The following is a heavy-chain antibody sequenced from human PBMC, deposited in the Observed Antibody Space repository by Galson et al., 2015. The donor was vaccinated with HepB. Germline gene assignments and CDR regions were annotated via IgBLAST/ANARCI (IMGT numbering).Heavy chain of an antibody. CDR1: GFTFSSYG. D-gene: IGHD3-10*01. Sequence: SLRLSCAASGFTFSSYGMHWVRQAPGKGLEWVAVIWYDGSNKYYADSVKGRFTISRDNSKNTLYLQMNSLRAEDTAVYYCARDLGLGELLYYFDYWGQGTLVTVSS. CDR3: ARDLGLGELLYYFDY. J-gene: IGHJ4*02. CDR2: IWYDGSNK. V-gene: IGHV3-33*01.